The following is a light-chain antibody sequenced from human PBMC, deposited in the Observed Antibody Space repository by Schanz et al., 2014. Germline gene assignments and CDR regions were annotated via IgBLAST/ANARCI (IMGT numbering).Light chain of an antibody. V-gene: IGLV1-40*01. CDR1: TSNLGASYD. Sequence: QSVLTQPPSVSGAPGQRVTISCTGSTSNLGASYDVHWYQQLPGAAPKLLIYANNIRPSGVPDRFSGSKSGTSASLAITGLQAEDEADYYCAAWDDDLLFGGGTKLTVL. CDR2: ANN. CDR3: AAWDDDLL. J-gene: IGLJ2*01.